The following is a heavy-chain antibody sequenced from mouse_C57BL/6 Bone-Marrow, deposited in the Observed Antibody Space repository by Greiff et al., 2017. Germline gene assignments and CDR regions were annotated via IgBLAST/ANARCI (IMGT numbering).Heavy chain of an antibody. CDR2: INPSTGGT. D-gene: IGHD4-1*01. CDR3: ARGTGTRWYFDV. V-gene: IGHV1-42*01. J-gene: IGHJ1*03. Sequence: EVQLQQSGPELVKPGASVKISCKASGYSFTGYYMNWVKQSPEKSLEWIGEINPSTGGTTYNQKFKAKATLTVDKSSSTAYMQLKSLTSEDSAVXYCARGTGTRWYFDVWGTGTTVTVSS. CDR1: GYSFTGYY.